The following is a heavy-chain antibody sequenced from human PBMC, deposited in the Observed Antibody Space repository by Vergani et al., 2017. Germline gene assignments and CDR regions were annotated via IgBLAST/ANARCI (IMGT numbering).Heavy chain of an antibody. D-gene: IGHD2/OR15-2a*01. J-gene: IGHJ6*02. CDR3: ACAGPLCNTSNNGLDV. CDR2: INSDGSST. V-gene: IGHV3-74*01. CDR1: GFTFSRYW. Sequence: EVQLVESGGGLVQPGGSLRLSCEASGFTFSRYWMHWVRQVPGKGLVWVSRINSDGSSTNYADSVKGRFTISRDNAKNTLYLQMKSLRVEDTAVYYCACAGPLCNTSNNGLDVWGQGTTVTVSS.